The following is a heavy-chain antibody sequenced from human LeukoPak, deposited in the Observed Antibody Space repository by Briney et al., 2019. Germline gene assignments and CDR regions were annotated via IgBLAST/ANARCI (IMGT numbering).Heavy chain of an antibody. J-gene: IGHJ4*02. D-gene: IGHD1/OR15-1a*01. CDR1: GGSISSYY. Sequence: SETLSLTCTVSGGSISSYYWSWIRQPPGKGLEWIGYVYYSGSTNYNPSLKSRVTISVDTSKNHFSLKLSSVTAADAAVYSCARSIIGTRSKFDYWGQGTLVTVSS. V-gene: IGHV4-59*08. CDR2: VYYSGST. CDR3: ARSIIGTRSKFDY.